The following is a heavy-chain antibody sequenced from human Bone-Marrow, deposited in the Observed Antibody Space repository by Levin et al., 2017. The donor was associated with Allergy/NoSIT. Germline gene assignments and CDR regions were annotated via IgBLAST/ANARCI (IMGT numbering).Heavy chain of an antibody. CDR1: GFTFSAFG. V-gene: IGHV3-33*01. CDR3: TRDRGEWGQFYFDY. D-gene: IGHD1-26*01. J-gene: IGHJ4*02. Sequence: GGSLRLSCAASGFTFSAFGMHWVRQPPGRGLEWVAVISYDGGHKFYADSVKGRFTISRDNSKNTHYLQINSLRAEDTAVYYCTRDRGEWGQFYFDYWGQGILVTVSS. CDR2: ISYDGGHK.